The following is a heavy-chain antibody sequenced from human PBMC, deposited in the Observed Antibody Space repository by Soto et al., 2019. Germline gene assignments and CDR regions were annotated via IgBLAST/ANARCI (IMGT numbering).Heavy chain of an antibody. CDR1: GFTVSSNY. V-gene: IGHV3-21*01. Sequence: GGSLRLSCVVSGFTVSSNYMSWVRQAPGKGLEWVSSISSSSSYIYYADSVKGRFTISRDNAKNSLYLQMNSLRAEDTAVYYCARDRNDILPGYFDYWGQGTLVTVSS. D-gene: IGHD3-9*01. J-gene: IGHJ4*02. CDR2: ISSSSSYI. CDR3: ARDRNDILPGYFDY.